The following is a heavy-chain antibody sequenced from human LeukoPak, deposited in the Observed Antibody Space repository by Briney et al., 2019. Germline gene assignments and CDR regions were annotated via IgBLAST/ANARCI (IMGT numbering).Heavy chain of an antibody. V-gene: IGHV3-7*01. CDR2: IKQDGSEK. CDR1: GFTFSSYW. D-gene: IGHD1-1*01. CDR3: ARELEPDSNGYYYMDV. Sequence: PGGSLRLSCAASGFTFSSYWMSWVRQAPWKGLEWVANIKQDGSEKYYVDSVKGRFTISRDNAKNSLYLQMNSLRAEDTAVYYCARELEPDSNGYYYMDVWGKGTTVTVSS. J-gene: IGHJ6*03.